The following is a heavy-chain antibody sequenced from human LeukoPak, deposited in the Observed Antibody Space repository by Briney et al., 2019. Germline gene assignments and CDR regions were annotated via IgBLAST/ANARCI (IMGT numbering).Heavy chain of an antibody. Sequence: GASVKVSCKASGYAFAFYGISWVRQAPGQGLEWMGWISVNNGYTHYAQKFQDRVTMTTDTSTSTAYMEVRSLTSDDTAVYYCQRITIFGVIIDFDYWGQGSLVTVSS. CDR2: ISVNNGYT. J-gene: IGHJ4*02. CDR3: QRITIFGVIIDFDY. D-gene: IGHD3-3*01. V-gene: IGHV1-18*01. CDR1: GYAFAFYG.